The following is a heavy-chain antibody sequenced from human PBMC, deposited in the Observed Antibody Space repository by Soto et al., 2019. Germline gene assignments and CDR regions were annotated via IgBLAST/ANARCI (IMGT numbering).Heavy chain of an antibody. CDR3: AREKNSGYYRTVDD. V-gene: IGHV3-30*03. J-gene: IGHJ4*02. Sequence: QVQLVASGGGVVQPGRSLSLSCAASGFTLSGHGLHWVRQAPGKGLEWVAVVTHDGTERHYPDSVKGRFTITRDISKNTFYLQMNSLRVEDTAMYYGAREKNSGYYRTVDDWGQGTLVTVSS. D-gene: IGHD3-10*01. CDR1: GFTLSGHG. CDR2: VTHDGTER.